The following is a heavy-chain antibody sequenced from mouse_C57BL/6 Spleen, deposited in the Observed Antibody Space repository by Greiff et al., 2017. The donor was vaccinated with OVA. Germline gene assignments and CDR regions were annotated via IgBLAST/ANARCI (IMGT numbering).Heavy chain of an antibody. CDR2: IYPGSGNT. CDR1: GYSFTSYY. CDR3: ARVYYDYGDWYFDV. Sequence: QVQLQQSGPELVKPGASVKISCKASGYSFTSYYIHWVKQRPGQGLEWIGWIYPGSGNTKYNEKFKGKATLTADTSSSTAYMQLSSLTSEDSAVYYCARVYYDYGDWYFDVWGTGTTVTVSS. D-gene: IGHD2-4*01. V-gene: IGHV1-66*01. J-gene: IGHJ1*03.